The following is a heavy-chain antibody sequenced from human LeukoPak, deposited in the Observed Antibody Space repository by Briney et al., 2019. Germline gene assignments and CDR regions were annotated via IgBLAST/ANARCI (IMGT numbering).Heavy chain of an antibody. CDR1: GGTFSSYA. CDR3: ARARRDGYNRAAFDI. V-gene: IGHV1-69*05. J-gene: IGHJ3*02. Sequence: SVKVSCKASGGTFSSYAISWVRQAPGQGLEWMGRIIPIFGTANYAQKFQGRVTITTDEFTSTAYMELSSLRSEDTAVYYCARARRDGYNRAAFDIWGQGTMVTVSS. CDR2: IIPIFGTA. D-gene: IGHD5-24*01.